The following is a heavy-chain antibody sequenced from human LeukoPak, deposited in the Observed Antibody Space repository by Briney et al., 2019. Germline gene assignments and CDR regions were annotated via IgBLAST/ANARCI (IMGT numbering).Heavy chain of an antibody. CDR1: GFTFSDYY. Sequence: GGSLRLSCAASGFTFSDYYMSWIRQAPGKGLEWVSYISSSSSYIYYADSVKGRFTISRDNAKNSLYLQMNSLRAEDTAVYYCARDLTGYSSSWYGYYFDYWGQGTLVTVSS. D-gene: IGHD6-13*01. CDR3: ARDLTGYSSSWYGYYFDY. J-gene: IGHJ4*02. CDR2: ISSSSSYI. V-gene: IGHV3-11*06.